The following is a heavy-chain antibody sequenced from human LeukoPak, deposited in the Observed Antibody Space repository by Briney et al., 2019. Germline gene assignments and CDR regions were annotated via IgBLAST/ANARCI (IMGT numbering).Heavy chain of an antibody. J-gene: IGHJ4*02. CDR2: ISGNGGST. Sequence: GGSLRLSCAASGFTFSSYAMSWVRQAPGKGLEWVSGISGNGGSTYYADSVKGRFIISRDNSKNTLYLQMNSLRAEDTAVYYCAKGNRYCSSTSCYQTSFDYWGQGTLVTVSS. V-gene: IGHV3-23*01. D-gene: IGHD2-2*01. CDR3: AKGNRYCSSTSCYQTSFDY. CDR1: GFTFSSYA.